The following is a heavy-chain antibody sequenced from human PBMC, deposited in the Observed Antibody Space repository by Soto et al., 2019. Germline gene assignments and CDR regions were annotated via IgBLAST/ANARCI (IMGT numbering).Heavy chain of an antibody. V-gene: IGHV3-48*01. CDR1: GFTFSTYS. D-gene: IGHD5-18*01. Sequence: GGSLRLSCAASGFTFSTYSMNWVRQAPGKGLEWISFISSTSSTIYYADSVMGRFTISRDNAKNSLYLQMNSLRPEDTAVYYCAREGAARRNFDYWGQGTLVTVSS. J-gene: IGHJ4*02. CDR3: AREGAARRNFDY. CDR2: ISSTSSTI.